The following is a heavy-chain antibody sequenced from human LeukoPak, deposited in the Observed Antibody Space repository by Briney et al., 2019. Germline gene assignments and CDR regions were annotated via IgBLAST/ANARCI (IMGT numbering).Heavy chain of an antibody. Sequence: PSETLSLTCTVSGGSFSSSYYYWGWIRQSPGKGLGWIGYIYYTGSTNYNSSLKSRVTMSVDTSKNQFSLKLSSVTAADTAVYYCAREDYGDYEGYFDYWGQGTLVTVSS. D-gene: IGHD4-17*01. V-gene: IGHV4-61*05. J-gene: IGHJ4*02. CDR2: IYYTGST. CDR1: GGSFSSSYYY. CDR3: AREDYGDYEGYFDY.